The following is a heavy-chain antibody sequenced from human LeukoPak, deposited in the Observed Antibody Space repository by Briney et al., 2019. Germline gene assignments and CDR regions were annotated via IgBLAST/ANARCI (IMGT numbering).Heavy chain of an antibody. CDR2: ISGSGGST. V-gene: IGHV3-23*01. J-gene: IGHJ4*02. CDR1: GFTFSSYA. D-gene: IGHD3-10*01. CDR3: AKGKAITMVRGVPFDY. Sequence: GGSLRLSCAASGFTFSSYAMSRVRQAPGKGLEWVSAISGSGGSTYYADSVKGRFTISRDNSKNTLYLQMNSLRAEDTAVYYCAKGKAITMVRGVPFDYWGQGTLVTVSS.